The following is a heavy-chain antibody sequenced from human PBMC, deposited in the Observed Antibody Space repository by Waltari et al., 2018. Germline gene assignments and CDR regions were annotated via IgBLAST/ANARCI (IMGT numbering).Heavy chain of an antibody. J-gene: IGHJ4*02. V-gene: IGHV3-23*01. Sequence: EVQVLESGGGLVQPGGSLRLSCAASGFTFSSYAMPWVRQPPGKGLEWVSGITGSGGSTYYADSVKGRFTISRDNSKNTLYLQMNSLRAEDTAVYYCAKVGDSGYAYAYYDHWGQGTLVTVSS. CDR2: ITGSGGST. D-gene: IGHD5-12*01. CDR1: GFTFSSYA. CDR3: AKVGDSGYAYAYYDH.